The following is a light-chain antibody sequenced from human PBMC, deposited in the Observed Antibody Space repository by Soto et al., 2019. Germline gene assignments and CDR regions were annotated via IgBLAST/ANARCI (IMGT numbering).Light chain of an antibody. CDR3: QQYDSYPLT. J-gene: IGKJ4*01. Sequence: DLQLTQSPSSLSASVGDRDTITCRASRSISNSLAWYQQRPGKAPKHLIYQGSTLQREVSSRFSGSGSGTEFTLTISSLQPDDFATYYCQQYDSYPLTFGGGTRVDIK. V-gene: IGKV1-5*03. CDR1: RSISNS. CDR2: QGS.